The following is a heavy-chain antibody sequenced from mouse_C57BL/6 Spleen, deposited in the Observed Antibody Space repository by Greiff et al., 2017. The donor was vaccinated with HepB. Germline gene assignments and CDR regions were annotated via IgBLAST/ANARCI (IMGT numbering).Heavy chain of an antibody. Sequence: EVKLVESGGGLVKPGGSLKLSCAASGFTFSSYAMSWVRQTPEKRLEWVATISDGGSYTYYPDNVKGRFTISRDNAKNNLYLQMSHLKSEDTAMYYCARGADFITTVVATSDYWGQGTTLTVSS. CDR3: ARGADFITTVVATSDY. CDR2: ISDGGSYT. CDR1: GFTFSSYA. D-gene: IGHD1-1*01. J-gene: IGHJ2*01. V-gene: IGHV5-4*03.